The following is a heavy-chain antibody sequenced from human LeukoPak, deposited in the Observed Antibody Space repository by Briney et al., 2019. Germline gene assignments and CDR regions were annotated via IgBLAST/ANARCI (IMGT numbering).Heavy chain of an antibody. J-gene: IGHJ2*01. V-gene: IGHV3-23*01. Sequence: GGSLRLSCAASGFTFSSYAMSWVRQAPGKGLEWVSAISNSGGSTYYADSVKGRFTISRDNSKNTLYLQMNSLRAEDTAVYYCARDVNGGLRDWYFDLWGRGTLVTVSS. D-gene: IGHD4-23*01. CDR1: GFTFSSYA. CDR2: ISNSGGST. CDR3: ARDVNGGLRDWYFDL.